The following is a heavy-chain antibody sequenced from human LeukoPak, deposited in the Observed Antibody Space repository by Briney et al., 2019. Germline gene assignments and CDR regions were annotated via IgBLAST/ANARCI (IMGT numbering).Heavy chain of an antibody. J-gene: IGHJ4*02. CDR3: ARGNNPYFFDY. Sequence: KASETLSLTCTVSGGSISSGDYYWSWIRQPPGRGLECIGYIYYNGSSFYNPSLKSRVTISVDTSMNHVSLTLSSVTAADTAVYYCARGNNPYFFDYWGQGTLVTVSS. CDR2: IYYNGSS. CDR1: GGSISSGDYY. V-gene: IGHV4-30-4*08. D-gene: IGHD2/OR15-2a*01.